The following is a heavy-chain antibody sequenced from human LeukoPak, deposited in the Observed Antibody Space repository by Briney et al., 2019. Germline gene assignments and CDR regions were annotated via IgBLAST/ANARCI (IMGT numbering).Heavy chain of an antibody. CDR3: AKGPYYDILAGSYDAFDI. J-gene: IGHJ3*02. CDR1: GFTFSSYS. CDR2: ISSSSSTI. V-gene: IGHV3-48*01. Sequence: GGSLRLSCAASGFTFSSYSMNWVRQAPGKGLEWVSYISSSSSTIYYADFVKGRFTISRDNAKNSLYLQMNSLRAEDTAVYYCAKGPYYDILAGSYDAFDIWGQGTMVTVSS. D-gene: IGHD3-9*01.